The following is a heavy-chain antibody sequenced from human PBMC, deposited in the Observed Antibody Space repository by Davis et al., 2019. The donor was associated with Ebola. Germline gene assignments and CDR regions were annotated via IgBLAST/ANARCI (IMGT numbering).Heavy chain of an antibody. CDR3: ARQPLWFGQNYFEY. CDR2: IYSGGST. D-gene: IGHD3-10*01. Sequence: GESLKISCAASGFSIGSKYMSWVRQAPGKGLEWVSVIYSGGSTYYADSVKGRFTISRDNSKNTLYLQMNSLRAEDTAVYYCARQPLWFGQNYFEYWGQGTLVTVSS. V-gene: IGHV3-53*01. J-gene: IGHJ4*02. CDR1: GFSIGSKY.